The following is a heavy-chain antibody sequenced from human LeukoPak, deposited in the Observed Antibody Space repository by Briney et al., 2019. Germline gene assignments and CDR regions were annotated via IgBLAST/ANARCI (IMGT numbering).Heavy chain of an antibody. D-gene: IGHD6-13*01. J-gene: IGHJ4*02. CDR3: ARVVIAAAGRVPMDY. V-gene: IGHV4-34*01. CDR1: GGSFSGYY. Sequence: PSETLSLTCAVYGGSFSGYYWSWIRQPPGKGLEWIGEINHSGSTNYNPSLKSRVTISVDTSKNQFSPKLSSVTAADTAVYYCARVVIAAAGRVPMDYWGQGTLVTVSS. CDR2: INHSGST.